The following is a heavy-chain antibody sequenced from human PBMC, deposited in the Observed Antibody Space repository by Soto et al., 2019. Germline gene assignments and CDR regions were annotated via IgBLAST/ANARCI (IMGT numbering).Heavy chain of an antibody. CDR3: AKAGVEGIPIFGVVAPYGMDV. Sequence: PSETLSLTCDVSGYFISSGYYWGWIRQPPGKGLEWIGSIHHSGNTYYNPVLKSRVTISVDTSKNQFSLKLRSVTAADTAVYYCAKAGVEGIPIFGVVAPYGMDVWGQGTTVTVSS. D-gene: IGHD3-3*01. CDR1: GYFISSGYY. J-gene: IGHJ6*02. V-gene: IGHV4-38-2*01. CDR2: IHHSGNT.